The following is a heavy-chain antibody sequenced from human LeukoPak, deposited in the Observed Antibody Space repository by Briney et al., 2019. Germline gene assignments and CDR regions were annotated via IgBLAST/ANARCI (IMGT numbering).Heavy chain of an antibody. Sequence: SETLSLTCTVSGGSISSYYWSWIRQPPGKGLECIGYIYYSGSTNYNPSLKSRVTISVDTSKNQFSLKLSSVTAADTAVYYCARGSGWYIFDYWGQGTLVTVSS. D-gene: IGHD6-19*01. CDR3: ARGSGWYIFDY. CDR1: GGSISSYY. J-gene: IGHJ4*02. CDR2: IYYSGST. V-gene: IGHV4-59*01.